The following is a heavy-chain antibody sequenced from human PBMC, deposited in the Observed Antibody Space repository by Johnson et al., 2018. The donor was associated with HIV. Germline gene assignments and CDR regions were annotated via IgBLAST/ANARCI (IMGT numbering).Heavy chain of an antibody. V-gene: IGHV3-33*06. J-gene: IGHJ3*02. CDR1: GFTFSSYG. Sequence: QVQLVESGGGVVQPGRSLRLSCAASGFTFSSYGMHWVRQAPGKGLEWVAGVWYDGSNKYYADSVKGRFTIFRDNSENTLFLQMNRLRAEDTAVYYCAKGYSSSTDAFDIWGQGTMVTVSS. D-gene: IGHD6-13*01. CDR3: AKGYSSSTDAFDI. CDR2: VWYDGSNK.